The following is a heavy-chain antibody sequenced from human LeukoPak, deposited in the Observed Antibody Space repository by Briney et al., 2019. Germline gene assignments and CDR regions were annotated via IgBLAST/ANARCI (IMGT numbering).Heavy chain of an antibody. J-gene: IGHJ4*02. CDR3: ARSIYSGTSNSDY. D-gene: IGHD1-26*01. V-gene: IGHV4-59*01. CDR1: GASISSYY. CDR2: IYYSGST. Sequence: SETLSLTCTVSGASISSYYWSWIRQPPGKGLEWIGYIYYSGSTNYNPSLQSRVTISIDTSKNQFSLKLSSVTAADTAVYYCARSIYSGTSNSDYWGQGTLVTVSS.